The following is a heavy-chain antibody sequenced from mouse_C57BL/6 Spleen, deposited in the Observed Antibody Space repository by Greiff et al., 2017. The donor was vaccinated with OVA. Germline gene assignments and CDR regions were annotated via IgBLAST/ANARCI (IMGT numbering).Heavy chain of an antibody. J-gene: IGHJ3*01. CDR2: ILPGSGST. V-gene: IGHV1-9*01. CDR3: ARQEPLYYGSSYGFAY. CDR1: GYTFTGYW. Sequence: VQVVESGAELMKPGASVKLSCKATGYTFTGYWIEWVKQRPGHGLEWIGEILPGSGSTKYNEKFKGKATFTADTSSNTAYRQLSSLTTEDSAIYYCARQEPLYYGSSYGFAYWGQGTLVTVSA. D-gene: IGHD1-1*01.